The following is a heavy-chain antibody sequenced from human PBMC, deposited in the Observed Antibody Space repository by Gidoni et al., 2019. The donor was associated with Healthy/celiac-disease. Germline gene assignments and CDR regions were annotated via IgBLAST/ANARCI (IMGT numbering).Heavy chain of an antibody. V-gene: IGHV3-15*01. J-gene: IGHJ3*02. Sequence: EVQLVESGGGLVKPGGSLRLSCAASGFPFRNAGMSWVRQAPGKGLEWVGRIKSKTDGGTTDYAAPVKGRFTISRDDSKNTLYLQMNSLKTEDTAVYYCTTAVDFWSGNDAFDIWGQGTMVTVSS. D-gene: IGHD3-3*01. CDR1: GFPFRNAG. CDR2: IKSKTDGGTT. CDR3: TTAVDFWSGNDAFDI.